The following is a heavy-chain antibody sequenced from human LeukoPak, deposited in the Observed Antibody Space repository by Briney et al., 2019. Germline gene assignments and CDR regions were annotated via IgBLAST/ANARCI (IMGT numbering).Heavy chain of an antibody. CDR3: ARVASSSYYYYYYMDV. J-gene: IGHJ6*03. D-gene: IGHD6-6*01. Sequence: SVKVSCKXSGGTFSSYAISWVRQAPGQGLEWMGGIIPIFGTANYAQKFQGRVTITADEFTSTAYMELSSLRSEDTAVYYCARVASSSYYYYYYMDVWGKGTTVTVSS. CDR2: IIPIFGTA. V-gene: IGHV1-69*13. CDR1: GGTFSSYA.